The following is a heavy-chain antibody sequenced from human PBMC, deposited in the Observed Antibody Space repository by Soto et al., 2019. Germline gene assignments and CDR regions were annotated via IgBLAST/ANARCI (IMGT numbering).Heavy chain of an antibody. CDR1: VGSFSDYY. Sequence: QGQLQQWGAGLLKPSETLSLYCAVYVGSFSDYYWTWIRQSPGKGLEWIGEINHSGNTNYNPSLRIRVTISVDTSKNQFSLMLSSVTAADTAVYYCARALLYVDYGVRYGMDVWGQGTSVTVSS. J-gene: IGHJ6*02. CDR2: INHSGNT. D-gene: IGHD4-17*01. V-gene: IGHV4-34*01. CDR3: ARALLYVDYGVRYGMDV.